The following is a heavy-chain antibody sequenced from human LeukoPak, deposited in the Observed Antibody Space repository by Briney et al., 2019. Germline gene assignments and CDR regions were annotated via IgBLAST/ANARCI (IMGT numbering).Heavy chain of an antibody. J-gene: IGHJ5*02. CDR1: NGSISSYY. D-gene: IGHD6-19*01. CDR3: ARSGLIAVAGSIWFDP. Sequence: SETLSLTCTVSNGSISSYYWSWIRQPPGKGLEWIGYIYYSGSTNYNPSLKSRVTISVDTSKNQFSLKLSSVTAADTAVYYCARSGLIAVAGSIWFDPWGQGTLVTVSS. CDR2: IYYSGST. V-gene: IGHV4-59*08.